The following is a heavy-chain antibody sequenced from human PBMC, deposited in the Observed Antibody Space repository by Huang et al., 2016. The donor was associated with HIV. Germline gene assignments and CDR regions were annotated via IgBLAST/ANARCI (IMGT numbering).Heavy chain of an antibody. V-gene: IGHV1-18*01. CDR2: IGSDSRNT. CDR3: ARDTYYTDIWKRNDASFL. D-gene: IGHD3-22*01. CDR1: GYDFGSYG. J-gene: IGHJ3*01. Sequence: QVQLVQSGGEVKQPGASVRVSCKASGYDFGSYGMSWVRQAPGQGLAWLGWIGSDSRNTRTAQKFQGRVTMTTDRSATTTYMELRSLRYEDTALDYCARDTYYTDIWKRNDASFLWGQGTMITVYS.